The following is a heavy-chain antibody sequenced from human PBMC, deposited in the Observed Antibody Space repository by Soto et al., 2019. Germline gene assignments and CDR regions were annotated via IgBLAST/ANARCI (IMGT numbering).Heavy chain of an antibody. Sequence: QVHLQESGPGLVKPSETLSLTCTVSGGSINNHYWSWIRQPPGNGLDWIGYIYYTGSTKYNPSLQCRVTMSVDTSQSQFSLNLTSLTATDTAIYYCARANWYSEYWGQGTLITVSS. CDR2: IYYTGST. J-gene: IGHJ4*02. CDR3: ARANWYSEY. V-gene: IGHV4-59*11. D-gene: IGHD7-27*01. CDR1: GGSINNHY.